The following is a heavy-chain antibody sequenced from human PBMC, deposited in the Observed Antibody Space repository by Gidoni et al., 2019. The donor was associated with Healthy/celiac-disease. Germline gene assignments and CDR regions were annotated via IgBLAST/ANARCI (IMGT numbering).Heavy chain of an antibody. CDR3: AKDAYGGNSGHFQH. V-gene: IGHV3-9*01. CDR1: GFTFDDYA. J-gene: IGHJ1*01. CDR2: ISWNSCII. D-gene: IGHD4-17*01. Sequence: EVQRVESGAGLVQPGRSLRLSCAASGFTFDDYAIHWVRQAPGKGLEWVSGISWNSCIIGYADSVKGRFTISRDNAKNSLYLQMNSLRAEDTALYYCAKDAYGGNSGHFQHWGQGTLVTVSS.